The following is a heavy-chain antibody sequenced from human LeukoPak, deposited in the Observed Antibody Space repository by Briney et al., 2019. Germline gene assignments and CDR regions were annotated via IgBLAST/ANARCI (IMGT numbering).Heavy chain of an antibody. CDR1: GYIFTGYA. V-gene: IGHV1-3*01. CDR2: INAGTGDT. Sequence: GASVKVSCKASGYIFTGYAMHWVRQAPGQSLEWMGWINAGTGDTGYSPKFQGSVTITRDTSATTAYMVLSSLRSEDTAMYYCTRDISTILLWVGEPHAFDIWGQGTMVTVSS. CDR3: TRDISTILLWVGEPHAFDI. D-gene: IGHD3-10*01. J-gene: IGHJ3*02.